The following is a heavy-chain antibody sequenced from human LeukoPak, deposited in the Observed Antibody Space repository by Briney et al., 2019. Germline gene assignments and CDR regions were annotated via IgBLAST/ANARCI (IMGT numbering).Heavy chain of an antibody. CDR2: ISSSGSTI. V-gene: IGHV3-11*01. CDR3: AQLSGSYYRSLDY. CDR1: GFTFSDYY. J-gene: IGHJ4*02. D-gene: IGHD3-10*01. Sequence: GGSLRLSCAASGFTFSDYYMSWIRQAPGKGLEWVSYISSSGSTIYYADSVKGRFTISRDNAKNSLYLQMNSLRAEDTAVYYCAQLSGSYYRSLDYWGQGTLVTVSS.